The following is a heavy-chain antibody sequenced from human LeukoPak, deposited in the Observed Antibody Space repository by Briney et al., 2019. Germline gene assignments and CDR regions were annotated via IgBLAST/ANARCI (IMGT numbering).Heavy chain of an antibody. D-gene: IGHD2-21*02. V-gene: IGHV4-39*01. J-gene: IGHJ4*02. Sequence: SETLSLTCTVSGGSIGSSSYYWGWIRQPPGKGLEWIGSIYYSGSTYYNPSLKSRVTISVDTSKNQFSLKLYSVTAADTAMYYCARQTSMVTMYYFDQWGQGTLVTVSS. CDR1: GGSIGSSSYY. CDR2: IYYSGST. CDR3: ARQTSMVTMYYFDQ.